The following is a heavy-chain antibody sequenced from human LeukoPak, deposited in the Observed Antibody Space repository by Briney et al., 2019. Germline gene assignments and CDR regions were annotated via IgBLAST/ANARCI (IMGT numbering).Heavy chain of an antibody. CDR2: ISSSSSTI. Sequence: GGSLRLSCAASGFTFSSYSMNWVRQAPGKGLEWVSYISSSSSTIYYADSVKGRFTISRDNSKNTLYLQMNSLRAEDTAVYYCAKTAGYYYYYYMDVWGKGTTVTVSS. V-gene: IGHV3-48*01. CDR3: AKTAGYYYYYYMDV. D-gene: IGHD1-14*01. CDR1: GFTFSSYS. J-gene: IGHJ6*03.